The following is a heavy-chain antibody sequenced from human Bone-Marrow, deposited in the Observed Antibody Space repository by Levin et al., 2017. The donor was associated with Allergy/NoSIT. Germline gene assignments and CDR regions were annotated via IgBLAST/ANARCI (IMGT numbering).Heavy chain of an antibody. J-gene: IGHJ4*02. D-gene: IGHD2-15*01. V-gene: IGHV3-23*01. CDR1: GFTFSSYA. CDR3: AKDHASYCSGGSCYPTD. Sequence: GESLKISCAASGFTFSSYAMSWVRQAPGKGLEWVSAISGSGGSTYYADSVKGRFTISRDNSKNTLYLQMNSLRAEDTAVYYCAKDHASYCSGGSCYPTDWGQGTLVTVSS. CDR2: ISGSGGST.